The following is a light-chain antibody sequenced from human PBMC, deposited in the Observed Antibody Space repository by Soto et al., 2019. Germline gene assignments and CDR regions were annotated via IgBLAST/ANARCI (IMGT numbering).Light chain of an antibody. V-gene: IGLV2-8*01. J-gene: IGLJ2*01. Sequence: QSVLTQPPSASGSPGQSVTISCTGTSSDVGGYNYVSWYQQHPGKAPKLMIYEVSKRPSGVHDRFSGSKSGNTATLTVSGLQAEDEADYYCTSYAGSNNFDVVFGGGTKLTVL. CDR3: TSYAGSNNFDVV. CDR2: EVS. CDR1: SSDVGGYNY.